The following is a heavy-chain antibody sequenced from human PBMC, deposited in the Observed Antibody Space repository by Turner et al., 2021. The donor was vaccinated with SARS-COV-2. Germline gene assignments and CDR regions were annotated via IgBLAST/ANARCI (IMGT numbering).Heavy chain of an antibody. D-gene: IGHD2-15*01. J-gene: IGHJ3*02. CDR1: GFTFSGDG. CDR2: ISYDGSNK. V-gene: IGHV3-30*03. Sequence: QVPLVESGGGVVQPGRSLSLSCAASGFTFSGDGLHWVRQSPRKGLEWVAVISYDGSNKYYADSVKGRFTISRDNSKNTQYLKMSSLRAEDTAVYYAARGGVVAATAYDAFDIWGQGTMVTVSS. CDR3: ARGGVVAATAYDAFDI.